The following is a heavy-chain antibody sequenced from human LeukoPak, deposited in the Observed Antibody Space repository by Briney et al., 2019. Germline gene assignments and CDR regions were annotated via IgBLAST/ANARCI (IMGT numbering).Heavy chain of an antibody. CDR3: AREIDYVGMDV. Sequence: PGGSLRLSCAASGFTFSSYAMHWVRQAPGKGLEWVAVIWYDGSNKYYADSMKGRFTISRDNSKNTLYLQMNSLRAEDTAVYYCAREIDYVGMDVWGQGTTVTVSS. CDR2: IWYDGSNK. CDR1: GFTFSSYA. J-gene: IGHJ6*02. D-gene: IGHD3-22*01. V-gene: IGHV3-33*08.